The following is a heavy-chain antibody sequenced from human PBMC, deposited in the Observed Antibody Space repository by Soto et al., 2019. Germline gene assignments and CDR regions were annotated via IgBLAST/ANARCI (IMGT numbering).Heavy chain of an antibody. CDR1: GXSLSSDEYY. CDR3: ARDIRGYRRAFDY. D-gene: IGHD5-18*01. J-gene: IGHJ4*02. V-gene: IGHV4-61*08. CDR2: IYYSGST. Sequence: XTLSLPCTVSGXSLSSDEYYWTWSRQPPGKGLEWICYIYYSGSTNYNPSLKIRVTISLDTSSKQFSLKLTSLTAADTAVYYCARDIRGYRRAFDYWGQGTLGTVSS.